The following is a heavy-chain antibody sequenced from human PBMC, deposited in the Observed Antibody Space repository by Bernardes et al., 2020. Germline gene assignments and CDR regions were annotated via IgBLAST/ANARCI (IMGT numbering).Heavy chain of an antibody. V-gene: IGHV3-53*01. CDR1: GFTVSSTY. CDR3: ARASSGDYPNR. J-gene: IGHJ4*02. D-gene: IGHD3-22*01. CDR2: IYTGGGT. Sequence: VSLRLSCAASGFTVSSTYMSWVRQAPGKGLEWVSVIYTGGGTYYADSVKGRFTISRDNSKNTLYLQMNSLRAEDTAVYYCARASSGDYPNRWGQGTLVTVSS.